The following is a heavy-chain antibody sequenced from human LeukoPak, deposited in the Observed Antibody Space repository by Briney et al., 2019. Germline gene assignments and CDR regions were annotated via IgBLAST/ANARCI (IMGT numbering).Heavy chain of an antibody. Sequence: ASQTLSLTCTVSGGSISSGSYYWSWIRQPAGKGLEWIGRIYTSGSTNYNPSLKSRVTLSVDTSKNQFSLKLSSVTAADTAVYYCARGRPYCSSTSCYNFDYWGQGTLVTVSS. CDR3: ARGRPYCSSTSCYNFDY. V-gene: IGHV4-61*02. D-gene: IGHD2-2*02. CDR1: GGSISSGSYY. J-gene: IGHJ4*02. CDR2: IYTSGST.